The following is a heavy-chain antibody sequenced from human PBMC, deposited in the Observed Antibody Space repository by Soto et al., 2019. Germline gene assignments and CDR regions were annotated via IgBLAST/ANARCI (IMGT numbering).Heavy chain of an antibody. D-gene: IGHD3-16*02. CDR3: ARGLNYIWGSYRLISDYYYYYYMDV. CDR2: IYYSGST. V-gene: IGHV4-59*01. Sequence: QVQLQESGPGLVKPSETLSLTCTVSGGSISSYYWSWIRQPPGKGLEWIGYIYYSGSTNYNPSLKSRVTISVDTSKNQFSLKLSSVTAADTAVYYCARGLNYIWGSYRLISDYYYYYYMDVWGKGTMVTVSS. CDR1: GGSISSYY. J-gene: IGHJ6*03.